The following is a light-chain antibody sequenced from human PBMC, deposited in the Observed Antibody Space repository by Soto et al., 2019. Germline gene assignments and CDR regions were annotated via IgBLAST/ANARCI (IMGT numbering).Light chain of an antibody. J-gene: IGKJ2*02. CDR3: QQSYTRWT. Sequence: DIQMTQSPSSLSASVGDRVTISCRASQNIGSCLNWYQQKPGKAPKVLISAASTLQSGVPSRFSGSGSETDFTLTIRSLQPEDFATYYCQQSYTRWTFGQGTKLEIK. V-gene: IGKV1-39*01. CDR1: QNIGSC. CDR2: AAS.